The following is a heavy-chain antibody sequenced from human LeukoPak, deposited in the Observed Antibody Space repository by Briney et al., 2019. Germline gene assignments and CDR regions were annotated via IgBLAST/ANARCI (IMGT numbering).Heavy chain of an antibody. CDR1: GGSFSGYY. CDR2: INHLGST. V-gene: IGHV4-34*01. CDR3: ARGGYNIDWMKDATDY. Sequence: KPSETLSLTCGVYGGSFSGYYYNWIRQSPGKGLEWIAGINHLGSTNYNPSLKSRVAISIDTSKNQFSLKLYSVTAADTAVYYCARGGYNIDWMKDATDYWGQGTLVTVSS. D-gene: IGHD3-9*01. J-gene: IGHJ4*02.